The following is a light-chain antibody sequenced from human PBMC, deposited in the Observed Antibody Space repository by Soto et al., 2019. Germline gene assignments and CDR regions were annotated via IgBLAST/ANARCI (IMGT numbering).Light chain of an antibody. CDR2: KAS. CDR3: QQYNSYSWT. V-gene: IGKV1-5*03. Sequence: DIQMTQSPSTLSASVGDTVTITCRASKSFSNWLAWYQQKPGKAPKFQIYKASTLESGVPSRFSGSGSGTEFTLTVSSLQPADFAPYYCQQYNSYSWTVGQGTKVEIK. J-gene: IGKJ1*01. CDR1: KSFSNW.